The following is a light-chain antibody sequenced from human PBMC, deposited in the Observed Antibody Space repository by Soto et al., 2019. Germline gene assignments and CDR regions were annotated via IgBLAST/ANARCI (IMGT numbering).Light chain of an antibody. J-gene: IGKJ2*01. CDR3: QLYGSSPPCHS. CDR1: QSVSSNY. Sequence: EIVLTQSPGTLYLSPGDRATLSCRASQSVSSNYLAWYQQKRGQAPRLLIYAASARATGIPDRFSGSGSGTDFTLTISILQPQHVAVYFCQLYGSSPPCHSFGQGTKLEI. CDR2: AAS. V-gene: IGKV3-20*01.